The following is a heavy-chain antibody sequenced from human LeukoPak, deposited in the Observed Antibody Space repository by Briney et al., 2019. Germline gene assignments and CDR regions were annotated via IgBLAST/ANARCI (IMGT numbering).Heavy chain of an antibody. CDR1: GFTFSSYS. D-gene: IGHD6-19*01. J-gene: IGHJ4*02. CDR2: IASSSNYI. Sequence: GGSLRLSCAASGFTFSSYSMNWVRQAPGKGLEWVSSIASSSNYIYYADSVKGRFTISRDNAKNSLYLQMNSLRAEDTAVYYCASFGSGWYFDYWGQGILVIVSS. CDR3: ASFGSGWYFDY. V-gene: IGHV3-21*01.